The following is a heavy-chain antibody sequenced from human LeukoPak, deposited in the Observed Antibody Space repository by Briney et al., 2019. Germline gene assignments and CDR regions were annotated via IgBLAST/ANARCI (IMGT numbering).Heavy chain of an antibody. CDR3: AKPYVDAALTYFDY. CDR1: EFAFSTYN. CDR2: ISTGSSTT. D-gene: IGHD4-17*01. Sequence: GGSLRLSCAASEFAFSTYNMNWVRQAPGKGLEWVSYISTGSSTTYYADSVKGRFTISRDNVENSLYLQMNSLRAEDTALYYCAKPYVDAALTYFDYWGQGTLVTVSS. J-gene: IGHJ4*02. V-gene: IGHV3-48*01.